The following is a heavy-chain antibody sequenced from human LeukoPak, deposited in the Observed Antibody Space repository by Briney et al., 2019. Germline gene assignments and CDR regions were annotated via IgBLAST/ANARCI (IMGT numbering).Heavy chain of an antibody. V-gene: IGHV4-34*01. CDR3: ARVAYRYSINDWSRTGLGAYATKYYYYMDV. Sequence: PSETLSLTCAVYSGSFSDYSWTWIRQAPGEGLEWIGEINHNGGTNHNPSLVSRVIMSVDTSKNQFSLKVSSVTDADTAVYYCARVAYRYSINDWSRTGLGAYATKYYYYMDVWGKGTTVTVSS. D-gene: IGHD3-9*01. CDR2: INHNGGT. J-gene: IGHJ6*03. CDR1: SGSFSDYS.